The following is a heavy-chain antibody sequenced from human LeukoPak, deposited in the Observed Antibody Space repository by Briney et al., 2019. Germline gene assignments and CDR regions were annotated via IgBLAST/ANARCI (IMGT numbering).Heavy chain of an antibody. D-gene: IGHD4-11*01. CDR3: ARAVAYRNYFDY. Sequence: SQTLSLTCTVSGDSMTRGGYYWSWVRQHPGKGLEWVGFIYHSGTTFYNPSLESRATISVDTSQNQFSLKLTSVTAADTPVYYCARAVAYRNYFDYWGQGTLVTVSS. J-gene: IGHJ4*02. CDR2: IYHSGTT. V-gene: IGHV4-31*03. CDR1: GDSMTRGGYY.